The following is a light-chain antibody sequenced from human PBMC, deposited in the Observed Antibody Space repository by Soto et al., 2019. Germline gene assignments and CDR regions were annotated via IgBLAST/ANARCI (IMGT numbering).Light chain of an antibody. J-gene: IGKJ4*01. CDR2: GAS. CDR3: QHDYNLLT. CDR1: QSVSNNY. V-gene: IGKV3D-7*01. Sequence: DSVLTQSPGTLSLSPGERATLSCRASQSVSNNYLAWYQQKPGQAPRLLIYGASNRATGIPDRFSGSGSGTDFTLTVSSLQPEDFAVYYCQHDYNLLTFGEGTKVDIK.